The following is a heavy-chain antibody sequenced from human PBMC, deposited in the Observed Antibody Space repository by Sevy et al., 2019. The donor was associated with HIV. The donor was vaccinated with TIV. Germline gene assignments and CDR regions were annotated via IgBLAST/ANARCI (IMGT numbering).Heavy chain of an antibody. J-gene: IGHJ4*02. CDR3: VRDLLRPVVVPVASLDY. Sequence: GGSLRLSCSASGFTFNYHGVYWVRQAPGKGLQYVSGISSNGESTDYADSVKGRFTISRDNSKNTLYLQMSSLRAEDTAVYYCVRDLLRPVVVPVASLDYWVQGTLVTVSS. V-gene: IGHV3-64D*06. CDR2: ISSNGEST. D-gene: IGHD2-2*01. CDR1: GFTFNYHG.